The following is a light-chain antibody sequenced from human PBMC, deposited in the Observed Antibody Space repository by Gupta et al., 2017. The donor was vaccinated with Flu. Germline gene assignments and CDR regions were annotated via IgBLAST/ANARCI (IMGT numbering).Light chain of an antibody. Sequence: PPATLSLSPGERATLSCRASQSVSSYLAWYQQKPGQAPRLLIYDASNRATGIPARFSGSGSGTDFTLTISSLEPEDFAVYYCQQRSNWLTFGGGTKVEIK. CDR3: QQRSNWLT. J-gene: IGKJ4*01. V-gene: IGKV3-11*01. CDR1: QSVSSY. CDR2: DAS.